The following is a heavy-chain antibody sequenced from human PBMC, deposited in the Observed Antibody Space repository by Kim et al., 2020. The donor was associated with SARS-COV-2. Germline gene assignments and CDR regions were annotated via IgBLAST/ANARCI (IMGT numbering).Heavy chain of an antibody. Sequence: YAASVKGRFSISRDDSKNSLYLQMNSLKTEDTAVYYCARGSEQWLVLDYWGQGTLVTVSS. V-gene: IGHV3-72*01. D-gene: IGHD6-19*01. J-gene: IGHJ4*02. CDR3: ARGSEQWLVLDY.